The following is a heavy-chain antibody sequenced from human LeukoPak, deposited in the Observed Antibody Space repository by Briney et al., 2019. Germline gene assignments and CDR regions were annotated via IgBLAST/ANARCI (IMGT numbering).Heavy chain of an antibody. V-gene: IGHV3-21*01. CDR3: ARDADYVWGSYRYNWFDP. CDR1: GFTFSTYS. D-gene: IGHD3-16*02. CDR2: ISYDGDNK. Sequence: GGSLRLSCAASGFTFSTYSMNWVRQAPGKGLEWVSSISYDGDNKYYADSVKGRFTTSRDNAKNSLYLQMNSLRAEDTAVYYCARDADYVWGSYRYNWFDPWGQGTLVTVSS. J-gene: IGHJ5*02.